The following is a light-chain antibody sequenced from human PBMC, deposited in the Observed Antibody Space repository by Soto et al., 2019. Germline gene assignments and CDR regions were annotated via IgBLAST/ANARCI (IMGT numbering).Light chain of an antibody. V-gene: IGKV1-5*01. Sequence: DIQMTQSPSTLSAYVGDRGTIACRASQSISSRLAWYQQKPGKAPKLLIYDASSLESGVPSRFSGSGSGTEFTLTITSLQPDDFATYYCQQYNSYPWTFGQGTKVDI. CDR3: QQYNSYPWT. CDR1: QSISSR. J-gene: IGKJ1*01. CDR2: DAS.